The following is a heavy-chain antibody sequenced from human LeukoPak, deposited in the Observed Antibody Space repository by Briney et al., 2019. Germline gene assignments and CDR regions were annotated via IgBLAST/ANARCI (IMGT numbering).Heavy chain of an antibody. D-gene: IGHD5-24*01. CDR2: ISGSGGST. Sequence: QTGGSLRLSCAASGFTFSSYAMHWVRQAPGKGLEWVSAISGSGGSTYYADSVKGRFTISRDNSKNTLYLQMNSLRAEDTAVYYCAKDSDGAFGNWFDPWGQGTLVTVSS. V-gene: IGHV3-23*01. CDR1: GFTFSSYA. CDR3: AKDSDGAFGNWFDP. J-gene: IGHJ5*02.